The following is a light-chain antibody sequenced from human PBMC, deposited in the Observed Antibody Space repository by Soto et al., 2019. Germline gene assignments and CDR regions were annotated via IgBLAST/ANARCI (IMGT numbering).Light chain of an antibody. CDR2: DTS. J-gene: IGKJ4*01. CDR1: QSVHNN. V-gene: IGKV3-15*01. Sequence: EVVMTQSPATLSVSPGDRATLSCRASQSVHNNLAWYQQKPGQAPRLLIFDTSTRATEIPIRFTGGGSGTEFTLTISSLQSEDSAVYYCQQYESWPLTFGGGTKVEIK. CDR3: QQYESWPLT.